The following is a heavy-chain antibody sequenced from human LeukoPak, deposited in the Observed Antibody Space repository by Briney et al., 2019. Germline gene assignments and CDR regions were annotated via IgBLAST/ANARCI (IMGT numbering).Heavy chain of an antibody. CDR1: GYSISSGYY. J-gene: IGHJ4*02. CDR3: ARDPGRLWFGGFDY. Sequence: SETLSLTCTVSGYSISSGYYWGWIRQPPGKGLEWIGSIYHSGSTYYNPSLKSRVTISVDTSKNQFSLKLSSVTAADTAVYYCARDPGRLWFGGFDYWGQGTLVTVSS. V-gene: IGHV4-38-2*02. CDR2: IYHSGST. D-gene: IGHD3-10*01.